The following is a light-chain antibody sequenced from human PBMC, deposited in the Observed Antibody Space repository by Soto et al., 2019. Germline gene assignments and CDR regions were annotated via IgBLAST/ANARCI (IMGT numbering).Light chain of an antibody. V-gene: IGKV1-5*01. J-gene: IGKJ5*01. CDR2: DAS. CDR1: QSISSW. Sequence: DIQMSQSPATLSASVGDRVTITCRASQSISSWLAWYQQKPGKAPKLLIYDASSLESGVPSRFSGSRSGTEFTLTISSLQPDDFATYYCQQYHVYSPWTFGQGTRLEIK. CDR3: QQYHVYSPWT.